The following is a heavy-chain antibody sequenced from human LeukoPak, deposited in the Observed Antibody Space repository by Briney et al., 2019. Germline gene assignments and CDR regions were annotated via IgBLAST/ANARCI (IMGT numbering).Heavy chain of an antibody. D-gene: IGHD2-8*01. CDR3: ASFYCTNGVCQIGDGAFDI. Sequence: PSETLSLTCTVSGGSISSYYWSWIRQPPGKGLEWIGYIYYSGSTNYNPSLKSRVTISVDTSKNQFSLKLSSVTAADTALYYCASFYCTNGVCQIGDGAFDIWGQGTMVTVSS. J-gene: IGHJ3*02. CDR2: IYYSGST. CDR1: GGSISSYY. V-gene: IGHV4-59*08.